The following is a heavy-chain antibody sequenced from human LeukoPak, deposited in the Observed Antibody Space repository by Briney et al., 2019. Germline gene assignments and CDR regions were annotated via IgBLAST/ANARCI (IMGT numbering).Heavy chain of an antibody. J-gene: IGHJ4*02. CDR1: GGSFSGYY. D-gene: IGHD6-19*01. V-gene: IGHV4-34*01. Sequence: SETLSLTCAVYGGSFSGYYWSWIRQPPGKGLEWIGEINHSGSTNYNPSLNSRVTISVDTSKNQFSLKLSSVTAADTAVYYCAXXXXHWRSSGYYFDYWGQGTLVTVSS. CDR2: INHSGST. CDR3: AXXXXHWRSSGYYFDY.